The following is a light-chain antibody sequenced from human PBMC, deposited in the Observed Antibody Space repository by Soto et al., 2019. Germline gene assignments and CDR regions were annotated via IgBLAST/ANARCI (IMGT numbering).Light chain of an antibody. Sequence: IVMTQSPATLSVSPGERATHSCRASQSVASNLAWYQQQPGQAPRLLIHSASTRATGVPARFSGSGSGPEFTLTISMLLSEDFAVYYCQHQNYWPSFVQGTNLEIK. J-gene: IGKJ2*01. CDR1: QSVASN. CDR2: SAS. CDR3: QHQNYWPS. V-gene: IGKV3-15*01.